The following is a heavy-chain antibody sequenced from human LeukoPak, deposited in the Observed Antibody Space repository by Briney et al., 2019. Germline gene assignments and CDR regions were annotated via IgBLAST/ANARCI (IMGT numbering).Heavy chain of an antibody. CDR2: IYHSGST. J-gene: IGHJ4*02. V-gene: IGHV4-30-2*01. D-gene: IGHD3-9*01. Sequence: SETLSPTCAVSGGSISSGGYSWSWIRQPPGKGLEWIGYIYHSGSTYYNPSLKSRVTISVDRSKNQFSLKLSSVTAADTAVYYCAREGHDILTGSYYFDYWGQGTLVTVSS. CDR3: AREGHDILTGSYYFDY. CDR1: GGSISSGGYS.